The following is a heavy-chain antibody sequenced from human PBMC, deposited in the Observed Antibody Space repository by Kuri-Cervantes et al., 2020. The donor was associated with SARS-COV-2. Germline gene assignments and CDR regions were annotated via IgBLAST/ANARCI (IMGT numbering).Heavy chain of an antibody. CDR2: IYYSGST. V-gene: IGHV4-59*08. CDR3: ARREGRDDAFDI. D-gene: IGHD3-10*01. CDR1: GGSISSYY. Sequence: SETLSLTCTVSGGSISSYYWSWIRQPPGKGLEWIGYIYYSGSTNYNPSLKSRVTISVDTSKNKFSLKLSSVTAADTAVYYCARREGRDDAFDIWGQGTMVTVSS. J-gene: IGHJ3*02.